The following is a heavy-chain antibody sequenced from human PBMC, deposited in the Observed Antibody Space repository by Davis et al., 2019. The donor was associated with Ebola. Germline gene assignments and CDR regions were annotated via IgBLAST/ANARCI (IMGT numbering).Heavy chain of an antibody. J-gene: IGHJ4*02. Sequence: GESLKISCAASGFTFSSYSMNWVRQAPGKGLEWMANIKSDGSEKNLMDAVKGRFTISRDNTKNSLYLQMNSLRDEDTAVYYCARNRGHQQFDYWGQGTLVTVSS. V-gene: IGHV3-7*03. CDR1: GFTFSSYS. CDR3: ARNRGHQQFDY. CDR2: IKSDGSEK. D-gene: IGHD1/OR15-1a*01.